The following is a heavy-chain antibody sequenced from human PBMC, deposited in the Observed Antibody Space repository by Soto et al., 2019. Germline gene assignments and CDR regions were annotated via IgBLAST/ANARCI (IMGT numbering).Heavy chain of an antibody. CDR1: GGSFNTYG. V-gene: IGHV1-69*01. CDR3: AGSPVNKVLARVFFGMDV. D-gene: IGHD3-16*01. J-gene: IGHJ6*02. Sequence: QVQLVQSGAEVKKPGSSVKVSCKTSGGSFNTYGISWVRQAPGQGLEWLGGIIPMFKTSKSAQKFQDRVTISADESSSTAAMELSSLRSEDTAVYYCAGSPVNKVLARVFFGMDVWGQGTTVSVSS. CDR2: IIPMFKTS.